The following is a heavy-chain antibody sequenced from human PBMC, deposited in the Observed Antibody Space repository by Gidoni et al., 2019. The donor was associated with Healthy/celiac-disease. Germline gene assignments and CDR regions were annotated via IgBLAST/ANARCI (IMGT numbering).Heavy chain of an antibody. Sequence: EVQLLESGGGLVQPGGSRRLSRAASGFTFSSYAMSWVRQAPGKGLEWVSAISGSGGSTYYADSVKGRFTISRDNSKNTLYLQMNSLRAEDTAVYYCAKESYGDYVGYYWGQGTLVTVSS. V-gene: IGHV3-23*01. CDR3: AKESYGDYVGYY. J-gene: IGHJ4*02. D-gene: IGHD4-17*01. CDR2: ISGSGGST. CDR1: GFTFSSYA.